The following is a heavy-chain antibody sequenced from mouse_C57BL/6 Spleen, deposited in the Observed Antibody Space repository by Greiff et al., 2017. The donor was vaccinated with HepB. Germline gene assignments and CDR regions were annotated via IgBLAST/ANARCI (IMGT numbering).Heavy chain of an antibody. CDR3: ASGTWHY. V-gene: IGHV3-6*01. CDR2: ISYDGSN. Sequence: EVQLQQSGPGLVKPSQSLSLTCSVTGYSITSGYYWNWIRQFPGNKLEWMGYISYDGSNNYNPSLKNRISITRDTSKNQFFLKLNSVTTEDTATYYCASGTWHYWGQGTTLTVSS. CDR1: GYSITSGYY. D-gene: IGHD4-1*01. J-gene: IGHJ2*01.